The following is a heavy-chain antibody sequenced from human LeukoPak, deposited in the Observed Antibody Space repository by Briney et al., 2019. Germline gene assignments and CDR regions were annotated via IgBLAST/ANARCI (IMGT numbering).Heavy chain of an antibody. CDR2: IYSGGET. CDR3: TRDPPAVAINTYA. J-gene: IGHJ5*02. Sequence: GSLRPSCAASGVSVSSNFMIWVRQAPGTGLESVSLIYSGGETSYADSVNGRFSISRDNSNNTLYLQMNSLIVEDTAVYYCTRDPPAVAINTYAWGRGTLGTVSS. CDR1: GVSVSSNF. V-gene: IGHV3-66*01. D-gene: IGHD6-13*01.